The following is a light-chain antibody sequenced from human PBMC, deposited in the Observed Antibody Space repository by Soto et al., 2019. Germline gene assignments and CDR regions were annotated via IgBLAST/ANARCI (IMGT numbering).Light chain of an antibody. CDR3: QSYDSSLSGYV. Sequence: QSALTQPRSVSGSPGQSVTISCTGTSGDVGGYNFVSWYQQHPGKAPTLMIFDVSQRPSGVPDRFSGSKSGNTASLAIAGLQAEDEGDYYCQSYDSSLSGYVFGTGTKLTVL. J-gene: IGLJ1*01. CDR1: SGDVGGYNF. V-gene: IGLV2-11*01. CDR2: DVS.